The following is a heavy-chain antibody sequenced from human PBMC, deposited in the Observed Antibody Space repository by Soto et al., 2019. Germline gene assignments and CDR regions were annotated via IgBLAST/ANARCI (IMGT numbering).Heavy chain of an antibody. CDR2: IQSDGSST. V-gene: IGHV3-74*01. J-gene: IGHJ4*02. CDR3: ARGCNPDY. Sequence: EVQLVEPGGGLVQPGGSLRLSCAASGFTFNNYWMHWVRQVPGKGLVWVSRIQSDGSSTGYADSVKGRFTISRDNTKNTVYLQMNRLRVEDSAVYYCARGCNPDYWGQGTLVTVSP. D-gene: IGHD2-8*01. CDR1: GFTFNNYW.